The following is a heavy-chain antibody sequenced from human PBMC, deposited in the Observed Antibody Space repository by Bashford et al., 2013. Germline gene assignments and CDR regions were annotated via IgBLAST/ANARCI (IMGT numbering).Heavy chain of an antibody. CDR1: GFTFSSYG. CDR3: AIGDIGYYDFWSGYYPLGYYGMDV. J-gene: IGHJ6*02. Sequence: GGSLRLSCAASGFTFSSYGMHWVRQAPGKGLEWVAVISYDGSNKYYADSVKGRFTISRDNSKNTLYLQMNSLRAEDTAVYYCAIGDIGYYDFWSGYYPLGYYGMDVWGQGTTVTVSS. D-gene: IGHD3-3*01. V-gene: IGHV3-30*03. CDR2: ISYDGSNK.